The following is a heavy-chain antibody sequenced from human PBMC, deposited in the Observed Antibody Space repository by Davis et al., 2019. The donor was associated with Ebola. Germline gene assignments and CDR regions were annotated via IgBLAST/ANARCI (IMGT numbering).Heavy chain of an antibody. D-gene: IGHD3-10*01. V-gene: IGHV4-59*01. CDR3: ARSNYGSGSYDS. Sequence: MPSETLSLTCAVYGGSFSGYYWRWIRQPPGKGLEWIGYIHYSGDTKSNPSLKSRVTISVDTSKNQFSLKLNSVTAADTAVFYCARSNYGSGSYDSWGQGALVTVSS. CDR2: IHYSGDT. J-gene: IGHJ5*01. CDR1: GGSFSGYY.